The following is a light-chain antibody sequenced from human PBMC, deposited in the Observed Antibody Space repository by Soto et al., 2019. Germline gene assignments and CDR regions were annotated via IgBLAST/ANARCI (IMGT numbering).Light chain of an antibody. CDR2: GAS. Sequence: EIVLTQSPGTLSLSAGERATLSCRASQSVTSNYLAWYQQKPGQAPRLLISGASSRATGIPDRFSGSGSGTDFTLTISRLETEDFAVYYCQQYSTSPRTFGRGTKVEIK. J-gene: IGKJ1*01. V-gene: IGKV3-20*01. CDR3: QQYSTSPRT. CDR1: QSVTSNY.